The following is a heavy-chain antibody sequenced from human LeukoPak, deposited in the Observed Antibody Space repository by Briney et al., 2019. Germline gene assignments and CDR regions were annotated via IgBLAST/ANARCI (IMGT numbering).Heavy chain of an antibody. CDR2: IVVGSGNT. CDR1: GFTFTSSA. Sequence: SVKVSCKASGFTFTSSAMQWVRQARGQRLEWIGWIVVGSGNTNYAQKFQERVTITRDMSTSTAYMELSSLRAEDTAVYYCARVIGIAAADGGDYWGQGTLVTVSS. D-gene: IGHD6-13*01. V-gene: IGHV1-58*02. CDR3: ARVIGIAAADGGDY. J-gene: IGHJ4*02.